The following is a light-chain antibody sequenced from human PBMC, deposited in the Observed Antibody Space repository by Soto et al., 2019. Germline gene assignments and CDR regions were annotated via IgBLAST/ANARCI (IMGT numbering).Light chain of an antibody. CDR2: GAS. CDR1: QSISTN. CDR3: QQYNSYSIT. Sequence: EIVMTQSPATLSVSPGERATLSCRASQSISTNLAWFQHKPGQAPRLLIYGASTRATAVPARFSGSGSGTEFTLTISSLQPDDFATYYCQQYNSYSITFGQGTRLEIK. J-gene: IGKJ5*01. V-gene: IGKV3-15*01.